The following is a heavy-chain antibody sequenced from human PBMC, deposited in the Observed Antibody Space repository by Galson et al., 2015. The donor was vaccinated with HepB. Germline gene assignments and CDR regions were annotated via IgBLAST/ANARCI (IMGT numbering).Heavy chain of an antibody. J-gene: IGHJ3*02. CDR3: ARPSYSYGSHDAFDI. CDR2: INPSDGST. Sequence: SVKVPCKASGYPFTRYSINWVRQAPGLGLQWMGLINPSDGSTSYAEKVLDRVTMTRDTSTSTVYMELSSLKSEDTAVYYCARPSYSYGSHDAFDIWGQGTMVGVTS. V-gene: IGHV1-46*01. CDR1: GYPFTRYS. D-gene: IGHD5-18*01.